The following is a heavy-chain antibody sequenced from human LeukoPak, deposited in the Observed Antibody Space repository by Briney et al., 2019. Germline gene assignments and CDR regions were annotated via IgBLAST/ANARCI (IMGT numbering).Heavy chain of an antibody. CDR3: ARALLVGYSSSWGAFDI. J-gene: IGHJ3*02. V-gene: IGHV1-69*06. CDR1: GYTFTSYY. D-gene: IGHD6-13*01. Sequence: ASVKVSCKASGYTFTSYYMHWVRQAPGQGLEWMGGIIPIFGTANYAQKFQGRVTITADKSTSTAYMELSSLRSEDTAVYYCARALLVGYSSSWGAFDIWGQGTMVTVSS. CDR2: IIPIFGTA.